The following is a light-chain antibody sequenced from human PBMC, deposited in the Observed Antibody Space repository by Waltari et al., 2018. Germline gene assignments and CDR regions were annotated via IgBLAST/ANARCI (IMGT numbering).Light chain of an antibody. Sequence: QSALTQPASVSGSPGQSITISCTGTSRDVGGYYHVRWYQQYPGKAPKLMIYDVSSRPSGVSNRFSGSKSGNTASLTISGLQAEDEADYYCASYTSSSTWVFGGGTKLTVL. CDR3: ASYTSSSTWV. CDR1: SRDVGGYYH. V-gene: IGLV2-14*01. J-gene: IGLJ3*02. CDR2: DVS.